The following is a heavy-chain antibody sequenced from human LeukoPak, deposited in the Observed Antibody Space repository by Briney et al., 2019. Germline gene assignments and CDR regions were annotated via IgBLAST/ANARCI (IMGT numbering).Heavy chain of an antibody. D-gene: IGHD6-6*01. CDR1: GGSFNVYY. J-gene: IGHJ6*02. CDR2: INHSGST. CDR3: ARGSIEDSSSSWPTISADYYYYGMDV. V-gene: IGHV4-34*01. Sequence: SETLSLTCAVYGGSFNVYYWRWLPPPPGKGREWIREINHSGSTNSHPSLNSRVSISVDRSKDQFSRQLSSVTAADKAVYYCARGSIEDSSSSWPTISADYYYYGMDVWGQGSTVTVSS.